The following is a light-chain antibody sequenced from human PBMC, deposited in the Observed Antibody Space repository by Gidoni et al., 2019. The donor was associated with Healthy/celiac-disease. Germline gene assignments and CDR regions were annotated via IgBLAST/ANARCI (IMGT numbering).Light chain of an antibody. CDR1: QSLLHSNGYNY. Sequence: DIVMTQSPLSLPVTPGEPASISCRSSQSLLHSNGYNYWDWYLQKPGQSPQLLIYLGSNRASGVPDRFSGSGSGTDFTLKISRVEAEDVGVYYCMQALQTPYTFGQGTKLEI. V-gene: IGKV2-28*01. CDR3: MQALQTPYT. CDR2: LGS. J-gene: IGKJ2*01.